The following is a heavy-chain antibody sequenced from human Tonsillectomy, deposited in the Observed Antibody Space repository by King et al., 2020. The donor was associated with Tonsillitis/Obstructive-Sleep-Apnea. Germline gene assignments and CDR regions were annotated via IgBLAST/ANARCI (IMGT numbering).Heavy chain of an antibody. CDR3: AKDRYTNNWHAGYMDV. J-gene: IGHJ6*04. V-gene: IGHV3-9*01. Sequence: VQLVESGGGLVQPGRSLRLSCAASGFTFDDFAMHWVRQAPGKGLEWVSSITWNSGFIAYVESVKGRFTIYRDNAKNSLYLQMNSLIPEDTALYYCAKDRYTNNWHAGYMDVWGKGTTVTVSS. D-gene: IGHD1-1*01. CDR2: ITWNSGFI. CDR1: GFTFDDFA.